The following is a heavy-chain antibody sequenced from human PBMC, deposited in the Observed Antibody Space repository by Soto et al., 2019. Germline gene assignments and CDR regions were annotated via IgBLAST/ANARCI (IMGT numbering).Heavy chain of an antibody. CDR3: ARVIVAVTAAIISPYSTLDA. J-gene: IGHJ6*02. D-gene: IGHD2-2*02. V-gene: IGHV1-69*13. CDR1: GGTFSSYA. Sequence: SVKVSCNASGGTFSSYAISWVRQAPGQGLQWIGGIIPIFGTANYAQKFQGRVTITADESTSTAYMELIRLRSEDTAVYYCARVIVAVTAAIISPYSTLDAWGQGTKVTVYS. CDR2: IIPIFGTA.